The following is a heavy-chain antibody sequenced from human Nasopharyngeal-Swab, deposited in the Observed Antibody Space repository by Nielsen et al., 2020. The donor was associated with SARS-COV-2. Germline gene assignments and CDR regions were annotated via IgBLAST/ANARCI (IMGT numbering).Heavy chain of an antibody. J-gene: IGHJ3*02. CDR3: ARSVDRWGSGWHDAFDI. D-gene: IGHD6-19*01. V-gene: IGHV3-7*02. CDR2: IRQDAREQ. Sequence: GGSLRLSCAASGFPFSNHYMTWVRQPPGKGLEWVANIRQDAREQFYVDSVKGRFTISRDNSKNTLYLQMNSPRAEDTAVYYCARSVDRWGSGWHDAFDIWGQGTMVTVSS. CDR1: GFPFSNHY.